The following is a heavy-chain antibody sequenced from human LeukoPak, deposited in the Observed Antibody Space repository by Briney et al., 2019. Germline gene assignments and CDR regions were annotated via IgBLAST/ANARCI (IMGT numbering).Heavy chain of an antibody. V-gene: IGHV1-2*02. J-gene: IGHJ4*02. Sequence: GASVKVSCKASGYTFTGYYMHWLRQAPGPGLEWMGWINPNSRWTNYAQKFQGRVTMTRDTSISTDYMELSRLRSDDTAVYYCSRGFIVGAAVDYWGQGTLVTVSS. CDR3: SRGFIVGAAVDY. CDR2: INPNSRWT. D-gene: IGHD1-26*01. CDR1: GYTFTGYY.